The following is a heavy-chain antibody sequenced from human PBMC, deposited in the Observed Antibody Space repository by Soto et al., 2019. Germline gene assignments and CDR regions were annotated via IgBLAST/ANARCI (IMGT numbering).Heavy chain of an antibody. CDR3: ARDQGRKGGEYCGGDCYSRYYYGMDV. J-gene: IGHJ6*02. CDR2: ISAYNGNT. CDR1: CYTFTSYG. V-gene: IGHV1-18*04. D-gene: IGHD2-21*02. Sequence: ASVKVSFKASCYTFTSYGISGVRQAPGQGLEWMGWISAYNGNTNYAQKLQGRVTMTTDTSTSTAYMELRSLRSDDTAVYYCARDQGRKGGEYCGGDCYSRYYYGMDVWGQGTTVTVSS.